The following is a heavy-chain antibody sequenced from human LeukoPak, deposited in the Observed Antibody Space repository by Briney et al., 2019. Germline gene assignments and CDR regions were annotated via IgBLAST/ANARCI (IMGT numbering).Heavy chain of an antibody. J-gene: IGHJ4*02. D-gene: IGHD3-22*01. CDR2: MNPNSGNT. V-gene: IGHV1-8*01. CDR1: GYTFTSYD. Sequence: GASVKVSCKASGYTFTSYDINWVRQATGQGLEWMGWMNPNSGNTGYAQKFQGRVTMTRNTSISTAYMELSSLRSEDTAVYYCARAGYYYDGSGYYYADYWGQGTLVTVSS. CDR3: ARAGYYYDGSGYYYADY.